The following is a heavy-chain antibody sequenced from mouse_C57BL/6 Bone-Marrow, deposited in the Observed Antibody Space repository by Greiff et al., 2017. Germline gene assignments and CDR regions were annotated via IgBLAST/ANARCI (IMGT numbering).Heavy chain of an antibody. CDR3: AREGGYWAWFAY. Sequence: QVHVKQPGAELVMPGASVKLSCKASGYTFTSYWMHWVKQRPGQGLEWIGEIDPSDSYTNYNQKFKGKSTLTVDKSSSTAYMQLSSLTSEDSAVYYCAREGGYWAWFAYWGQGTLVTVSA. CDR2: IDPSDSYT. V-gene: IGHV1-69*01. CDR1: GYTFTSYW. D-gene: IGHD4-1*01. J-gene: IGHJ3*01.